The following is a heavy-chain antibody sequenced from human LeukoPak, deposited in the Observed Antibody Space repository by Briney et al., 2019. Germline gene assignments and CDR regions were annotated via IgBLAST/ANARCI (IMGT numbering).Heavy chain of an antibody. V-gene: IGHV1-18*01. J-gene: IGHJ4*02. CDR2: ISAYNGNT. D-gene: IGHD3-22*01. CDR1: GYTFINYG. Sequence: ASVKVSCKASGYTFINYGISWVRQAPGQGLEWMGWISAYNGNTNYAQKLQGRITMTTDTSTSTAYMDLRSLRSDDTAVYYCARDYYDSSGYLRDYWGQGTPVTVSS. CDR3: ARDYYDSSGYLRDY.